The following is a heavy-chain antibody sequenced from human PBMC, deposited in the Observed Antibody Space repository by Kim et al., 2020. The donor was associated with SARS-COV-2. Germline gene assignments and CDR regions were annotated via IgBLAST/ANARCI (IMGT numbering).Heavy chain of an antibody. V-gene: IGHV3-23*01. D-gene: IGHD3-22*01. Sequence: GRFTISRDKSKNTLYLQMNSLRAEDTAVYYCAKAVGNYDSSGYYKYYFDYWGQGTLVTVSS. CDR3: AKAVGNYDSSGYYKYYFDY. J-gene: IGHJ4*02.